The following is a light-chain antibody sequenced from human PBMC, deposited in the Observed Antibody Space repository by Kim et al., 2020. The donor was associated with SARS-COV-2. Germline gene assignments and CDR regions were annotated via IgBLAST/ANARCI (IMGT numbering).Light chain of an antibody. Sequence: DIQMTQSPSTLSASVGDRVTITCRASQSISSWLAWYQQKPGKAPKLLIYDASSLESGVPSRFSGSGSGTEFTLTISSLQPDDFATYYCQQYNRRTFGQGTKVE. CDR3: QQYNRRT. CDR1: QSISSW. J-gene: IGKJ1*01. V-gene: IGKV1-5*01. CDR2: DAS.